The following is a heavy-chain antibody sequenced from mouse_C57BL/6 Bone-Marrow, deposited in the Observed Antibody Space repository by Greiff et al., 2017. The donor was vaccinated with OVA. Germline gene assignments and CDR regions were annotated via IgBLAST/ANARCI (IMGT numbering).Heavy chain of an antibody. CDR2: IYPGGGYT. J-gene: IGHJ2*01. CDR1: GYTFTNYW. CDR3: AFYYYGSSYGYYFDY. V-gene: IGHV1-63*01. Sequence: VQLVESGAELVRPGTSVKMSCKASGYTFTNYWIGWAKQRPGHGLEWIGDIYPGGGYTNYNEQFKGKATLTADTSYCTAYMQFNILTSEASAIYCCAFYYYGSSYGYYFDYWGQGTTLTVSS. D-gene: IGHD1-1*01.